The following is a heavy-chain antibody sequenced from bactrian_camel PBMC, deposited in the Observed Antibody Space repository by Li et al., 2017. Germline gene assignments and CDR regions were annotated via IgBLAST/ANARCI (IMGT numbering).Heavy chain of an antibody. Sequence: VQLVESGGDLVQFGGSLRLSCAASGFTFSNYDMNWVRQAPGKGLEWVSSIVSGYLSTYYADSVKGRFTIPHDNAKNTAYLQMDRLKPEDTAMYYCALDPSIYCFGGRWHYSADFGYWGQGTQVTVS. J-gene: IGHJ6*01. CDR1: GFTFSNYD. V-gene: IGHV3S40*01. D-gene: IGHD7*01. CDR3: ALDPSIYCFGGRWHYSADFGY. CDR2: IVSGYLST.